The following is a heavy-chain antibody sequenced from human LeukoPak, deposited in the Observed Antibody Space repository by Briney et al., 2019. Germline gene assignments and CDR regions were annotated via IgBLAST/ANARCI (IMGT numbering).Heavy chain of an antibody. J-gene: IGHJ4*02. D-gene: IGHD2-2*02. CDR3: ARGRPGYCSSTSCYTSDY. V-gene: IGHV4-39*07. CDR2: IYDSGST. CDR1: GGSIRSSYYY. Sequence: SETLSLTCTVSGGSIRSSYYYWGWIRQPPGKGLEWIGSIYDSGSTYYNPSLKSRVTISVDTSKNQFSLKLSSVTAADTAVYYCARGRPGYCSSTSCYTSDYWGQGTLVTVSS.